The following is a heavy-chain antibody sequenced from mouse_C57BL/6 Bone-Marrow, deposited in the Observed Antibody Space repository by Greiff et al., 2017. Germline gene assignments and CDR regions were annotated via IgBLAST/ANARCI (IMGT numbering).Heavy chain of an antibody. D-gene: IGHD5-1*01. V-gene: IGHV1-64*01. CDR2: IHPNSGST. CDR1: GYTFTSYW. J-gene: IGHJ4*01. Sequence: VQLQQPGAELVKPGASVKLSCKASGYTFTSYWMHWVKQRPGQGLEWIGMIHPNSGSTNYNEKFKSKATLTVDKSSSTAYRQLSSLTSENSAVYYCVATYRVPMDYWGQGTSVTVSS. CDR3: VATYRVPMDY.